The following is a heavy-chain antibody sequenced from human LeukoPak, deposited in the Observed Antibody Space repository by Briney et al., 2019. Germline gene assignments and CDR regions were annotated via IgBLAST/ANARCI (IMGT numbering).Heavy chain of an antibody. Sequence: SETVSLTCTVSGGSISSYYWSWIRQPAGKGLEWIGRIYSRGSTNYNPSLKSRVTMSVDTSKNQFPLKLSSVTAADTAVYYCARGGEMATIPRFDYWGQGTLVTVSS. CDR2: IYSRGST. D-gene: IGHD5-24*01. CDR1: GGSISSYY. J-gene: IGHJ4*02. V-gene: IGHV4-4*07. CDR3: ARGGEMATIPRFDY.